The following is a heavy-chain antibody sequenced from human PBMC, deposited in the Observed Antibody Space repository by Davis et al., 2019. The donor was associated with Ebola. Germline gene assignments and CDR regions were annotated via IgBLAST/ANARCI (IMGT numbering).Heavy chain of an antibody. Sequence: SETLSLTCTVPGGSISSSSYYWGWFRQPPGKGLEWIGSIYYSGSTYYNPSLKSRVTISVDTSKNQFSLKLSSVTAADTAVYYCAKGYDNFDYWGQGTLVTVSS. D-gene: IGHD5-12*01. V-gene: IGHV4-39*01. CDR3: AKGYDNFDY. CDR2: IYYSGST. CDR1: GGSISSSSYY. J-gene: IGHJ4*02.